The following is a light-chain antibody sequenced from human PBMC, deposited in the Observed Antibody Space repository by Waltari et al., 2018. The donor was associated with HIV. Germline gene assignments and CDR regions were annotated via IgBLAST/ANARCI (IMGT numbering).Light chain of an antibody. CDR2: GAS. CDR3: HQYNKWPRGT. J-gene: IGKJ4*01. Sequence: VMTQSLATVSVSPGGRATLSCRPSQSVGSYLAWYQQNPCQAPRLLIYGASTRATGIPTRFSGSGSGTEFTLTISSLKSEDFAVYYCHQYNKWPRGTFGGGTKVEV. CDR1: QSVGSY. V-gene: IGKV3-15*01.